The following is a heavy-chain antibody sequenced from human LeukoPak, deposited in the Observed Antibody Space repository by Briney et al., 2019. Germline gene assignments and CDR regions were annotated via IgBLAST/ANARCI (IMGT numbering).Heavy chain of an antibody. V-gene: IGHV4-39*07. CDR1: GVSISSSSYY. J-gene: IGHJ4*02. Sequence: ASETLSLTCTVSGVSISSSSYYWGWIRQPPGKGLEWIGSIYYSGSTYYNPSLKSRVTISVDTSKNQFSLKLSSVTAADTAVYHCARGSGDWGTEFDYWGQGTLVTVSS. CDR2: IYYSGST. D-gene: IGHD7-27*01. CDR3: ARGSGDWGTEFDY.